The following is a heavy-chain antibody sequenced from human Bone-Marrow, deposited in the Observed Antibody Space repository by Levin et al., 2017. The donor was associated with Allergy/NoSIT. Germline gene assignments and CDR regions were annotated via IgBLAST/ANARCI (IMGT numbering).Heavy chain of an antibody. CDR2: VNSDGSST. CDR1: GFTFSTYW. Sequence: PWGSLRLSCAASGFTFSTYWMHWVRQPPGKGLVWVSHVNSDGSSTNYADSVKGRFTISRDNAKNTLYLQMNSLRAEDTAVYYCVRSYYSSPDNWGQGTLVTVSS. CDR3: VRSYYSSPDN. V-gene: IGHV3-74*01. D-gene: IGHD4-11*01. J-gene: IGHJ4*02.